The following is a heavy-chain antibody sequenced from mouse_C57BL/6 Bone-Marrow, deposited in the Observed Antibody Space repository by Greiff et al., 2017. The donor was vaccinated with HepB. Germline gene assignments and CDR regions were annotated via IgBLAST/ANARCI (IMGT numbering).Heavy chain of an antibody. D-gene: IGHD2-2*01. J-gene: IGHJ3*01. CDR1: GFTFSSYT. CDR2: ISGGGGNT. Sequence: VQLVESGGGLVKPGGSLKLSCADSGFTFSSYTMSWVRQTPENRLEWVATISGGGGNTSYPDSVKGRFTISRDNAKNTLYLQMSRLRSEDTALYYCALSYYGYLFAYWGQGTLVTVSA. V-gene: IGHV5-9*01. CDR3: ALSYYGYLFAY.